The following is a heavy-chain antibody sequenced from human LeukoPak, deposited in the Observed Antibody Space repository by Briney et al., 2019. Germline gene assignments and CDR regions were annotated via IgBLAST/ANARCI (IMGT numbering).Heavy chain of an antibody. J-gene: IGHJ4*02. D-gene: IGHD6-13*01. CDR2: ISGSGGST. CDR3: AKDQGAAAGTHYFDY. Sequence: PGGSLRLSCAASGFTCSSYAMSWVRQAPGKGLEWVSAISGSGGSTYYADSVKGRFTISRDNSKNTLYLQMNSLRAEDTAVYYCAKDQGAAAGTHYFDYWGQGTLVTVSS. CDR1: GFTCSSYA. V-gene: IGHV3-23*01.